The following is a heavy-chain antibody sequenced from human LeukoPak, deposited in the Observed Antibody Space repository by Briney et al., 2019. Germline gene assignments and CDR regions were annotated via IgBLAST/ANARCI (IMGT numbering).Heavy chain of an antibody. CDR2: INPNNGGT. J-gene: IGHJ4*02. V-gene: IGHV1-2*02. D-gene: IGHD3-3*01. CDR1: GYSFTGYY. Sequence: GASVKVSCKTSGYSFTGYYIHWVRQAPGQGLEWRGWINPNNGGTNYAHNRVTMTRDTSIRTVYMELTRLTSDDTAVYYCARDRASGYPDYYFDYWGQGTLVTVSS. CDR3: ARDRASGYPDYYFDY.